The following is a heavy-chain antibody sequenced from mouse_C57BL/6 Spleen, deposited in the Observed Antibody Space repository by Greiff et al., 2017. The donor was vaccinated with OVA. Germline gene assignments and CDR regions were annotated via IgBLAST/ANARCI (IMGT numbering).Heavy chain of an antibody. CDR1: GYSITSGYY. CDR3: ARDGYYGNYVLFDY. CDR2: ISYDGSN. D-gene: IGHD2-1*01. J-gene: IGHJ2*01. V-gene: IGHV3-6*01. Sequence: EVQLVESGPGLVKPSQSLSLTCSVTGYSITSGYYWNWIRQFPGNKLEWMGYISYDGSNNYNPSLKNRISITRDTSKNQFFLKLNSVTTEDTATYYCARDGYYGNYVLFDYWGQGTTLTVSS.